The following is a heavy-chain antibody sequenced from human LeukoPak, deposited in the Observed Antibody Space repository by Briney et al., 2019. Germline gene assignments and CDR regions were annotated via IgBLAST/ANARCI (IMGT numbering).Heavy chain of an antibody. CDR2: IYYSGST. CDR3: ARGSGPDTAMVY. J-gene: IGHJ4*02. V-gene: IGHV4-30-4*02. CDR1: GGSISSGDYY. D-gene: IGHD5-18*01. Sequence: PSETLSLTCTVSGGSISSGDYYWSWIRQPPGKGLEWIGYIYYSGSTYYNPSLKSRVTISVDTSKNQFSLKLNSVTAADTAVYYCARGSGPDTAMVYWGQGTLVTVSS.